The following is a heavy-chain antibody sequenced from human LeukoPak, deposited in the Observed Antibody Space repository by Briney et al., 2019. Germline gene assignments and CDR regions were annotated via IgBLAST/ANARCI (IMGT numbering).Heavy chain of an antibody. D-gene: IGHD3-10*01. V-gene: IGHV3-7*01. CDR3: AKVAAPYYFGSGSSYAFDI. CDR2: IKQDGSNK. CDR1: GFTFSSYW. J-gene: IGHJ3*02. Sequence: GGSLGLSCAASGFTFSSYWMSWVRQAPGKGLEWVANIKQDGSNKYYADSVKGRFTISRDNSKNTLYLQMNSLRAEDTAVYYCAKVAAPYYFGSGSSYAFDIWGQGTMVTVSS.